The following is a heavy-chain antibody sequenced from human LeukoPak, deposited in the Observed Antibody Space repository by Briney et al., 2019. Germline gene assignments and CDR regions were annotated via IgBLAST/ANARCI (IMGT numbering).Heavy chain of an antibody. Sequence: ASVKVSCKASGYTFTGYYMHWVRQAPGQGLEWMGWINPNSGGTNYAQKFQGRVTMTRDTSISTAYMELSRLRSDDTGVYYCARDQYSGSYYPPYFDYWGQGTLVTVSS. J-gene: IGHJ4*02. CDR1: GYTFTGYY. CDR2: INPNSGGT. V-gene: IGHV1-2*02. CDR3: ARDQYSGSYYPPYFDY. D-gene: IGHD1-26*01.